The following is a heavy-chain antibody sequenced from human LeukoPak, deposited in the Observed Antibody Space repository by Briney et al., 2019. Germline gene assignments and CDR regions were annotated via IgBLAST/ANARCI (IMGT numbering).Heavy chain of an antibody. CDR2: INWNGGST. Sequence: PGGSLRLSCVSSGFTFNNDAMNWVRQAPGKGLEWVSGINWNGGSTGYADSVKGRFTISRDNAKNSLYLQMNSLRAEDTALYYCARGGVQQLVTVYYYYMDVWGKGTTVTVSS. D-gene: IGHD6-13*01. CDR3: ARGGVQQLVTVYYYYMDV. V-gene: IGHV3-20*04. CDR1: GFTFNNDA. J-gene: IGHJ6*03.